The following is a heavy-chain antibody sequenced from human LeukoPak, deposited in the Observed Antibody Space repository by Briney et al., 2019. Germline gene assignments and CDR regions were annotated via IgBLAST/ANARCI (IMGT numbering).Heavy chain of an antibody. Sequence: PGGSLRLSCAASGFTFSTYAMHWVRQAPGKGLEWVAVISYDGSDKYYADSVKGRFTISRDNFKNTLYLQMNSLRPEDTAVYYCARGYFGPGNWYFDIWGRGTLVTVSS. CDR2: ISYDGSDK. V-gene: IGHV3-30*01. J-gene: IGHJ2*01. CDR3: ARGYFGPGNWYFDI. D-gene: IGHD3-10*01. CDR1: GFTFSTYA.